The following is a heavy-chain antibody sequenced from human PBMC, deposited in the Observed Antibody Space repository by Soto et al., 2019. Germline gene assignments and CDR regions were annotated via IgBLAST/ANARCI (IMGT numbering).Heavy chain of an antibody. J-gene: IGHJ4*02. D-gene: IGHD3-22*01. CDR1: GGSISSGGYY. CDR2: IYYSGST. Sequence: SKTLSLTCTVSGGSISSGGYYWSWIRQHPGKGLEWIGYIYYSGSTYYNPSLKSRVTISVDTSKNQFSLKLSSVTAADTAVYYCASIRWDDSSGYVFDYWGQGTLVTVSS. V-gene: IGHV4-31*03. CDR3: ASIRWDDSSGYVFDY.